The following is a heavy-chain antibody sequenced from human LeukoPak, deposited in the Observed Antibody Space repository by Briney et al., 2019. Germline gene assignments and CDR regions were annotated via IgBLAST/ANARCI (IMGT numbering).Heavy chain of an antibody. J-gene: IGHJ4*02. Sequence: SETLSLTCAVYGGSFSGYYWSWIRQPPGKGLEWIGSIYYSGSTYYNPSLKSRVTISVDTSKNQFSLKLSSVTAADTAVYYCARHRDIVATYFDYWGQGTLVTVSS. D-gene: IGHD5-12*01. CDR1: GGSFSGYY. CDR3: ARHRDIVATYFDY. CDR2: IYYSGST. V-gene: IGHV4-34*01.